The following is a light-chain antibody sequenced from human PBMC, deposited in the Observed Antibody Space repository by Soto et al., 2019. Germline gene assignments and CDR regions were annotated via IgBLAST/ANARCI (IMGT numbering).Light chain of an antibody. V-gene: IGLV1-44*01. CDR3: AAWDDSLNGVV. CDR2: SNN. Sequence: QAVLTQTPSASGTPGQGVTISCSGSSSNIGGNTVNWYQQLPGTAPKLLIYSNNHRPSGVPERFSGSKSGTSASLAISGLQSDEEADYYCAAWDDSLNGVVFGGGTKVTVL. CDR1: SSNIGGNT. J-gene: IGLJ2*01.